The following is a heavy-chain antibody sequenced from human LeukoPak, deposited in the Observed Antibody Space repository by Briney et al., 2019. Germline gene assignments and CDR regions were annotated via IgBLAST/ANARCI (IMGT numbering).Heavy chain of an antibody. CDR3: ARERLSPGKGFDY. Sequence: ASVKVSCKASGYTFTCYYIHWVRQTPGQGVEWMGWINPNSGGTNYAQKFQGRVTMTRDTSISTAYMELSRLRSDDTAVYYCARERLSPGKGFDYWGQGTLVTVSS. V-gene: IGHV1-2*02. CDR1: GYTFTCYY. J-gene: IGHJ4*02. D-gene: IGHD4-23*01. CDR2: INPNSGGT.